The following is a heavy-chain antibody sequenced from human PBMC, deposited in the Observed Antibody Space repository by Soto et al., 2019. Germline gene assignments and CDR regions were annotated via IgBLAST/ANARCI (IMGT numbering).Heavy chain of an antibody. V-gene: IGHV3-23*01. J-gene: IGHJ4*02. CDR3: AKSSIEYSASVDN. Sequence: DVQLLESGGGLVQPGGSLRLSCAASGFSFSSYAMVWVRQAPGKGLEWVAVISASGGRSYFADSVKGRFTLSRDNSKNVLSLEMNSLRAEDTAISYCAKSSIEYSASVDNWGQGTLVVVSS. CDR1: GFSFSSYA. D-gene: IGHD5-12*01. CDR2: ISASGGRS.